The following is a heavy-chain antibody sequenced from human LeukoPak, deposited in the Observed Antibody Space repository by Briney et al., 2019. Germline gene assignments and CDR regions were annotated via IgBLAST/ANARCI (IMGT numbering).Heavy chain of an antibody. CDR2: ISGSGGST. V-gene: IGHV3-23*01. J-gene: IGHJ6*02. D-gene: IGHD6-13*01. CDR3: AKAIYSSSRMDV. CDR1: GFTFSSYA. Sequence: GGSLRLSCAASGFTFSSYAMSWVRQAPGKGLEWISAISGSGGSTYYADSVKGRFTISRDNSKNTLYLQMNSLRAEDTAVYYCAKAIYSSSRMDVWGQGTTVTVSS.